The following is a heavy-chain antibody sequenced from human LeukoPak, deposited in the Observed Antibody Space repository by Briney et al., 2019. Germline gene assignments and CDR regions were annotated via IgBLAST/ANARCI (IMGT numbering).Heavy chain of an antibody. V-gene: IGHV3-23*01. CDR2: ISGTGGYT. CDR3: ANRIAATGVVY. Sequence: GGSLRLSCAASGFTVSSDEMTWVRQAPGKGLEWVSAISGTGGYTYYTDSVKGRFTISRDNSKNTLYLEMNSLKVEDTAIYYCANRIAATGVVYWGQGTLVTVSS. CDR1: GFTVSSDE. J-gene: IGHJ4*02. D-gene: IGHD6-13*01.